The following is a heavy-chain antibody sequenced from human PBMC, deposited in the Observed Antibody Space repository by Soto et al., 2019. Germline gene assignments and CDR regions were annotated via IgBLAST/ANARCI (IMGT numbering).Heavy chain of an antibody. D-gene: IGHD3-10*01. J-gene: IGHJ6*01. CDR1: GFTFSAYW. CDR2: IHSNGNTT. V-gene: IGHV3-74*01. CDR3: ARSVRSGTYPYYYFAMDV. Sequence: EVQLVESGGGLVQPGGSLRLSCAASGFTFSAYWMHWVRRAPGKGLVWVSRIHSNGNTTTYADSVKGRFTISRDNAKNTLYLQMNSLRAEDTAVYYCARSVRSGTYPYYYFAMDVW.